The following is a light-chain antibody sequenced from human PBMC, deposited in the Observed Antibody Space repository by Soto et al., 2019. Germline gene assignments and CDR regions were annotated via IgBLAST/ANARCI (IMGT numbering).Light chain of an antibody. V-gene: IGKV3-11*01. CDR3: QQSSNWPPIT. J-gene: IGKJ5*01. CDR2: DAY. Sequence: ELVLTQCPATLSLSPGESATLSCRGSQSISNYLTWYQQKPGQAPRVIIYDAYNRATDIPATFSGSGSGTDFTLTISSLEPEDFAVYYCQQSSNWPPITCGQGTRLEIK. CDR1: QSISNY.